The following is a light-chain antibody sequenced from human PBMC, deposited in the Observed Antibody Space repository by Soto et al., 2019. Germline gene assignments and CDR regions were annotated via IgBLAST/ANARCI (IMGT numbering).Light chain of an antibody. CDR1: QSLTSSY. V-gene: IGKV3-20*01. CDR2: AAS. Sequence: EIVLTQSPGILSLSPGERATLSCRASQSLTSSYLAWYQQKPGQAPRLLIYAASRRATGIPDRFSGSGSGTDFTLIISRLEAEDSAVYYCQYYDTSPAWTFGQGTKVDIK. J-gene: IGKJ1*01. CDR3: QYYDTSPAWT.